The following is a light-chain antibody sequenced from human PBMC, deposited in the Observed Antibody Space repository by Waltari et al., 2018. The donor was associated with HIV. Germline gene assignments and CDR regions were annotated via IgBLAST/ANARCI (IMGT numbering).Light chain of an antibody. V-gene: IGLV2-14*01. CDR3: ASYTRSGILL. J-gene: IGLJ2*01. CDR2: EVS. CDR1: RSDIGAYTF. Sequence: QSALTQPASVSGSPGKSIPISCIGSRSDIGAYTFLPWYQQRPGKAPKLMIYEVSERPSGSSNRFSGSKSGITASLTISGLQADDEADYYCASYTRSGILLFGGGTRLTVL.